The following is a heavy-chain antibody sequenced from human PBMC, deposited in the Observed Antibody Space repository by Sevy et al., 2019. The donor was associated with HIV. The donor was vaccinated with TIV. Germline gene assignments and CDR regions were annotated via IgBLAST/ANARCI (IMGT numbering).Heavy chain of an antibody. J-gene: IGHJ6*02. CDR1: GFSFSHYW. V-gene: IGHV3-7*03. CDR3: VRDGSSIVYGGYDYSGMDV. Sequence: GGSLRLSCVASGFSFSHYWMSWVRQAPGKGLEWVANTNQDGSNKNYVDSVEGRFTISRDNGKNLLYLQMTGLRAEDTAFYYCVRDGSSIVYGGYDYSGMDVWGQGTTVTVSS. CDR2: TNQDGSNK. D-gene: IGHD1-26*01.